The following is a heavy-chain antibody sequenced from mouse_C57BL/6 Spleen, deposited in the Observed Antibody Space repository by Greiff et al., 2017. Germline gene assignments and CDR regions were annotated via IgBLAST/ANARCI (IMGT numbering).Heavy chain of an antibody. Sequence: VQLQQSGPELVKPGASVKMSCKASGYTFTDYNMHWVKQSHGKSLEWIGYINPNNGGTSYNQKFKGKATLTVNKSSSTAYMELRSLTSEDSAVYYCARSPLYGSILDWYFDVWGTGTTVTVSS. CDR1: GYTFTDYN. D-gene: IGHD1-1*01. CDR3: ARSPLYGSILDWYFDV. CDR2: INPNNGGT. J-gene: IGHJ1*03. V-gene: IGHV1-22*01.